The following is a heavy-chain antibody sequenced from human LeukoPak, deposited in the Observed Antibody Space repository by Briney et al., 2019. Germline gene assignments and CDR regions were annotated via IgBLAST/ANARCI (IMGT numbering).Heavy chain of an antibody. V-gene: IGHV3-23*01. CDR1: GFTFSSYA. Sequence: PRGSLRLSCAASGFTFSSYAMSWVRQAPGKGLEWVSAISGSGGSTYYADAVKGRFTSSRDNSKNTLYLQMNSLRAEDTAVYYCAKRRSGHGYYFDYWGQGTLVTVSS. CDR3: AKRRSGHGYYFDY. D-gene: IGHD6-19*01. CDR2: ISGSGGST. J-gene: IGHJ4*02.